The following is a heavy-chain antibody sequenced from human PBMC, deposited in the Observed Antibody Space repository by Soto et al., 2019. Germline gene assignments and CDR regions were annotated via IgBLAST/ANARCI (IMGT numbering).Heavy chain of an antibody. V-gene: IGHV3-21*01. CDR3: ARDLYLLVQMGFWSGYSYYMDV. D-gene: IGHD3-3*01. CDR1: GFTFSSYS. CDR2: ISSSSSYI. J-gene: IGHJ6*03. Sequence: PGGSLRLSCAASGFTFSSYSMNWVRQAPGKGLKWVSSISSSSSYIYYADSVKGRFTISRDNAKNSLYLQMNSLRAEDTAVYYCARDLYLLVQMGFWSGYSYYMDVWGKGTTVTVSS.